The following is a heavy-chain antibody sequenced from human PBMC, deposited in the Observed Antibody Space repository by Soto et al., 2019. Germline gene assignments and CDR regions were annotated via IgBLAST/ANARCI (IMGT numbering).Heavy chain of an antibody. J-gene: IGHJ3*02. Sequence: ASVKVSCKASGYTFTSYDINWVRQATGQGLEWMGWMNPNSGNTGYAQKFQGRVTMTRNTSIITAYMELGSLRSEETAVYYCARGVGRNADAFDIWGQGTMVTVSS. V-gene: IGHV1-8*01. CDR3: ARGVGRNADAFDI. D-gene: IGHD1-1*01. CDR2: MNPNSGNT. CDR1: GYTFTSYD.